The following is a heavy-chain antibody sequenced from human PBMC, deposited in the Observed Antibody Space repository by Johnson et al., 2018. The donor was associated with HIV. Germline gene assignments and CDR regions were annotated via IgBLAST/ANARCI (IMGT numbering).Heavy chain of an antibody. D-gene: IGHD3-22*01. Sequence: QVQLVESGGDLVKPGGSLRLSCAASGFTFRDYYMSWIRQAPGKGLAWVAVISYDGSNQYYADSVKGRFTISRDNSKNTLYLQMNSLRAEDTAVYYCAKGCRWLLERTYAFDIWGQGTMVTVSS. J-gene: IGHJ3*02. CDR1: GFTFRDYY. CDR2: ISYDGSNQ. CDR3: AKGCRWLLERTYAFDI. V-gene: IGHV3-30*18.